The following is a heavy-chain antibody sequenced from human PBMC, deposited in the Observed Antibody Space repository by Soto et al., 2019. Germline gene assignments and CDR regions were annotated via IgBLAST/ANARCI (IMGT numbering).Heavy chain of an antibody. CDR1: GFTFSSYG. CDR3: ARGHSHRKVDGQWLVLGY. Sequence: QVQLVESGGGVVQPGRSLRLSCAASGFTFSSYGMHWVRQAPGKGLEWVAVIGYDGSNKYYADSVKGRFTISRDYSNNQVYLQMNRLRAEDTAVYYCARGHSHRKVDGQWLVLGYWGQGTLVTVSS. J-gene: IGHJ4*02. V-gene: IGHV3-33*01. D-gene: IGHD6-19*01. CDR2: IGYDGSNK.